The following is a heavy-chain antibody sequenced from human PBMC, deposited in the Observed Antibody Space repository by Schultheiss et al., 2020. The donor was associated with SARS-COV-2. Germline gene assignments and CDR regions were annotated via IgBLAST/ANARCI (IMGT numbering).Heavy chain of an antibody. J-gene: IGHJ6*02. D-gene: IGHD6-6*01. CDR2: IYTSGST. V-gene: IGHV4-38-2*01. CDR3: ARGKVYSSSSRWVGYYGMDV. CDR1: GYSISSGYY. Sequence: SETLSLTCAVSGYSISSGYYWSWIRQPAGKGLEWIGRIYTSGSTYYNPSLKSRVTISVDTSKNQFSLKLSSVTAADTAVYYCARGKVYSSSSRWVGYYGMDVWGQGTTVTVSS.